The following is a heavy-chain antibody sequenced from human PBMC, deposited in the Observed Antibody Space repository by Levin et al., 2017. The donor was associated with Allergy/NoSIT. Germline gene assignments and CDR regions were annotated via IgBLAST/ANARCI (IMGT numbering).Heavy chain of an antibody. CDR2: IYYSGST. CDR1: GGSISSGSSY. J-gene: IGHJ5*02. V-gene: IGHV4-39*07. D-gene: IGHD5-18*01. CDR3: ARDGGHSYGLGNWFDP. Sequence: PSETLSLTCTVSGGSISSGSSYWGWIRQPPGKGLEWIGSIYYSGSTYYNPSLKSRVTISVHTSMSQFSLRLSSVTAADTAVYYCARDGGHSYGLGNWFDPWGQGTLVTVSS.